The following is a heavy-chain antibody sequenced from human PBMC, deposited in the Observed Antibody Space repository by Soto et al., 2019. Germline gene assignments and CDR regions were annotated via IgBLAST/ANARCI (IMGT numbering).Heavy chain of an antibody. D-gene: IGHD2-2*01. CDR3: AKSIVVVPQLLTH. Sequence: EVQLLESGGGLVQPGGSLRLSCAASGFTFSSYAMSWVRQAPGKGLEWVSAISGSGGSTYYADSVKGRFTISRDNSKNTMYLQMNSLGAEDTAVYYCAKSIVVVPQLLTHWGEGTLVTVSS. V-gene: IGHV3-23*01. CDR1: GFTFSSYA. CDR2: ISGSGGST. J-gene: IGHJ4*02.